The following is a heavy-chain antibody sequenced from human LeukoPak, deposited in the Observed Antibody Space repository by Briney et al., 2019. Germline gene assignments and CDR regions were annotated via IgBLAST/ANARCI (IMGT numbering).Heavy chain of an antibody. CDR1: GGSISTDNCY. V-gene: IGHV4-39*07. J-gene: IGHJ4*02. CDR2: IYYNGNT. Sequence: SETLSLTCTVSGGSISTDNCYWGWIRQPPGKGLEWIGSIYYNGNTYYNPSLKSRVTISVDTSKNQFSLKVNSVTAADTAVYYCARDKDGYNGGIEYWGQGTLVTVSS. CDR3: ARDKDGYNGGIEY. D-gene: IGHD5-24*01.